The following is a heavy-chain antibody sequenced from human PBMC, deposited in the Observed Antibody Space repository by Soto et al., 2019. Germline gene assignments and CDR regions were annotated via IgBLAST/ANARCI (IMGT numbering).Heavy chain of an antibody. CDR1: GYTFTSYG. Sequence: ASVKVSCKASGYTFTSYGISWVRQAPGQGLEWMGWISAYNGNTNYAQKLQGRVTMTTDTSTSTAYMELRSLRSDDTAVDYCARGFRDFWSGYPYWYFDLWGRGTLVTVSS. CDR2: ISAYNGNT. CDR3: ARGFRDFWSGYPYWYFDL. V-gene: IGHV1-18*01. J-gene: IGHJ2*01. D-gene: IGHD3-3*01.